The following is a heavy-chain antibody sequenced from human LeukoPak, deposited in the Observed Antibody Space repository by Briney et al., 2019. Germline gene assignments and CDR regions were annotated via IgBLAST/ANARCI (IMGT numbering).Heavy chain of an antibody. Sequence: PGGSLRLACAAAGFIVSNAWMNWVRQAPGKWREWVGRIKSKTDGGTTDYAAPVKGRFTISRDDSKNTLCLQMNSLKTEDTAIYYCTTDLSARYSWNCWGQATLVTVSS. CDR3: TTDLSARYSWNC. J-gene: IGHJ4*02. CDR2: IKSKTDGGTT. CDR1: GFIVSNAW. D-gene: IGHD1-26*01. V-gene: IGHV3-15*01.